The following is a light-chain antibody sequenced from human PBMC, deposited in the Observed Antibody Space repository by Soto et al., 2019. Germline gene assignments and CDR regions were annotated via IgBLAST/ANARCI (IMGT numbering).Light chain of an antibody. CDR2: LGS. J-gene: IGKJ5*01. CDR3: MQDLQTPIT. V-gene: IGKV2-28*01. CDR1: QSLLHSNIYNF. Sequence: DIVMTQSPLSLPVTPGEPASISCRSSQSLLHSNIYNFLHWYLQKPGQSPQLLIYLGSNRASGVPDRFSGSGSGTDFTLKISRVEAEDVGVYYCMQDLQTPITFGQGTRLEIK.